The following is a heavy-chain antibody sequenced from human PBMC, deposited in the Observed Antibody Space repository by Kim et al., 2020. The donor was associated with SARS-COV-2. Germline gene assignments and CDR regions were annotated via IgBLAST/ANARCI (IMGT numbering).Heavy chain of an antibody. Sequence: KYSQKFQGRVTITRDTSASTAYMELSSLRSEDTAVYYCARVGSSGWYGDYWGQGTLVTVSS. V-gene: IGHV1-3*01. CDR3: ARVGSSGWYGDY. D-gene: IGHD6-19*01. J-gene: IGHJ4*02.